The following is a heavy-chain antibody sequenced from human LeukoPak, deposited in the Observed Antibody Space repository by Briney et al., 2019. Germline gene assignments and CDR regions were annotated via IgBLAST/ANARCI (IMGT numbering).Heavy chain of an antibody. D-gene: IGHD6-13*01. CDR2: INPSGGST. J-gene: IGHJ4*02. Sequence: ASVKVSCKASGYTFTSYYMHWVRQAPGQGLEWMGIINPSGGSTSYAQKFQGRVTMTRDTSTSTVYMELRSLRSDDTAVYYCARIVAVYRIAAAGTGFSYFDYWGQGILVTVSS. V-gene: IGHV1-46*01. CDR1: GYTFTSYY. CDR3: ARIVAVYRIAAAGTGFSYFDY.